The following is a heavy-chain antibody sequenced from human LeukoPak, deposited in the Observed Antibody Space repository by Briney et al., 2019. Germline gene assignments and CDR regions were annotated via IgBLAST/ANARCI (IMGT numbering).Heavy chain of an antibody. CDR2: ISGSGGST. J-gene: IGHJ4*02. CDR3: AKLRNSIAARPGVFDY. CDR1: GFTFSSYW. D-gene: IGHD6-6*01. V-gene: IGHV3-23*01. Sequence: GGSLRLSCAASGFTFSSYWMSWVRQAPGKGLEWVSAISGSGGSTYYADSVKGRLTISRDNSKNTLYLQMNSLRAEDTAVYYCAKLRNSIAARPGVFDYWGQGTLVTVSS.